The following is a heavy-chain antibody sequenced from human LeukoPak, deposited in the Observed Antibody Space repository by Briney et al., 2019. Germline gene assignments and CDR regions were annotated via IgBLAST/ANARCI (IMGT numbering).Heavy chain of an antibody. CDR3: ARQSGTYWGLDY. D-gene: IGHD1-26*01. CDR2: MNVKAGAT. V-gene: IGHV1-2*02. CDR1: GYTFTDYY. J-gene: IGHJ4*02. Sequence: ASVNVSCKASGYTFTDYYIHWVRQAPGHGLEWLGWMNVKAGATSSAQRFPGRFTMTRDTSIGTASMEFSSLTSDDTAVYYCARQSGTYWGLDYWGQGTLVTVSS.